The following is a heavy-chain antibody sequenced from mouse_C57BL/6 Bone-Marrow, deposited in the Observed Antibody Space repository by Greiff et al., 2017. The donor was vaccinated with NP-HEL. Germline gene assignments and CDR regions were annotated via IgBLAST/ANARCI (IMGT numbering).Heavy chain of an antibody. CDR2: IDPSDSYT. Sequence: QVQLQQPGAELVRPGTSVKLSCKASGYTFTSYWMHWVKQRPGQGLEWIGVIDPSDSYTNYNQKFKGKATLTVDTSSSTAYMQLSSLTSEDSAVYYCARAHYFDYWGQGTTLTVSS. V-gene: IGHV1-59*01. CDR3: ARAHYFDY. J-gene: IGHJ2*01. CDR1: GYTFTSYW.